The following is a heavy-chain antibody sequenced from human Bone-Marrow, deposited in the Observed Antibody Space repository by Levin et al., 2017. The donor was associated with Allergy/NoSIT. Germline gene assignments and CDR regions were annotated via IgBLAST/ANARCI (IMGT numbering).Heavy chain of an antibody. V-gene: IGHV1-18*01. J-gene: IGHJ5*02. Sequence: GESLKISCKASGYTFTSYGISWVRQAPGQGLEWMGWISAYNGNTNYAQKLQGRVTMTTDTSTSTAYMELRSLRSDDTAVYYCARVRLGDSSGYYWPWFDPWGQGTLVTVSS. CDR3: ARVRLGDSSGYYWPWFDP. D-gene: IGHD3-22*01. CDR2: ISAYNGNT. CDR1: GYTFTSYG.